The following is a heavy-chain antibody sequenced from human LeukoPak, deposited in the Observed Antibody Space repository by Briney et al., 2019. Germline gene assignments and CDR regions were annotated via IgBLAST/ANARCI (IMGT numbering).Heavy chain of an antibody. CDR1: GGSISSYY. J-gene: IGHJ5*02. V-gene: IGHV4-59*01. CDR3: ARTIPYCSGGSCYPNWFDP. CDR2: IYYSGST. D-gene: IGHD2-15*01. Sequence: PSETLSLTCTVSGGSISSYYWSWIRQPPGKGLEWIGYIYYSGSTNYNPSLKSRVTISVDTSKNQFSLKLSSVTAADTAVYYCARTIPYCSGGSCYPNWFDPWDQGTLVTVSS.